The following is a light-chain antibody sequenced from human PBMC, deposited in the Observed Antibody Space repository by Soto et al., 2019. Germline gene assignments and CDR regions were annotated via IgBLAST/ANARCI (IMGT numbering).Light chain of an antibody. J-gene: IGKJ4*01. CDR1: QSVSSC. V-gene: IGKV3-11*01. CDR3: QQSSNWPLT. Sequence: EIVLTQSPATLSLSPGERAILSCRASQSVSSCLAWYQQKPGQAPRLLIYDASNRATGIPARFSGSGSGTDITLTISSLEPEDFAVYYCQQSSNWPLTFGGGTKVEIK. CDR2: DAS.